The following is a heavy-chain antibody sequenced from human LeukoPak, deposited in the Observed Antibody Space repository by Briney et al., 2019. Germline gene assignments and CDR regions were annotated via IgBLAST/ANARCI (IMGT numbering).Heavy chain of an antibody. V-gene: IGHV3-43*02. D-gene: IGHD2-21*01. CDR1: GFSFDDYA. Sequence: GGSLRLSCAASGFSFDDYAMHWVRQFPGKGLEWISLISGDGNPTYYADSVKGRFTISRDNNKKSLYLQMNSLTTEDTALYYCAKGGDRIWDAFDIWGRGTKVTVSS. CDR3: AKGGDRIWDAFDI. J-gene: IGHJ3*02. CDR2: ISGDGNPT.